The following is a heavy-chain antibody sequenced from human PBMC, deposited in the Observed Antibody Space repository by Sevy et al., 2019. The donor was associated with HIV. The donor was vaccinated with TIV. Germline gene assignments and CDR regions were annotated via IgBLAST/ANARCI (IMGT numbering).Heavy chain of an antibody. J-gene: IGHJ4*02. D-gene: IGHD1-1*01. Sequence: GGSLRLSCAASGFTFSTYAMNWVRQAPGKGLEWVSSISNNGATTYYTDSVKDRFTISRDNSKNMVYLQMNSLRTEDTAVYYCARGYDYFDYWGQGTLVTVSS. CDR1: GFTFSTYA. V-gene: IGHV3-23*01. CDR2: ISNNGATT. CDR3: ARGYDYFDY.